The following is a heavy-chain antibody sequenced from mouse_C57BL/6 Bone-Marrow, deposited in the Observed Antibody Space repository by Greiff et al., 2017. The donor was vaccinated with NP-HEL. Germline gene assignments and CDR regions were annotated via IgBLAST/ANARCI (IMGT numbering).Heavy chain of an antibody. D-gene: IGHD2-3*01. CDR3: ARTYDGYWYYFDY. V-gene: IGHV1-63*01. CDR1: GYTFTNYW. Sequence: VQLQQSGAELVRPGTSVKMSCKASGYTFTNYWIGWAKQRPGHGLEWIGDIYPGGGNTYYNEKFKGKATLTADKSSSTAYMELRSLTSEDSAVYFCARTYDGYWYYFDYWGQGTTLTVSS. J-gene: IGHJ2*01. CDR2: IYPGGGNT.